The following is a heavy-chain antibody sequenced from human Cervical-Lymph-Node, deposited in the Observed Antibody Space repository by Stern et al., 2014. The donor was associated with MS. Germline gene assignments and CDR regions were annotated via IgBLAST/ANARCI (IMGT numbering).Heavy chain of an antibody. D-gene: IGHD7-27*01. J-gene: IGHJ4*02. V-gene: IGHV4-59*08. Sequence: QVQLQESGPGLLKPSETLSLTCSVSGDSIRSYFLTGIRQPPGRTLEWIGYIYHSGSANYNPSLKSRVTMSVAPSNKQVSLKLSFVTAADTAVYYCARKADWGDYFDYWGQGTLVTVSS. CDR2: IYHSGSA. CDR3: ARKADWGDYFDY. CDR1: GDSIRSYF.